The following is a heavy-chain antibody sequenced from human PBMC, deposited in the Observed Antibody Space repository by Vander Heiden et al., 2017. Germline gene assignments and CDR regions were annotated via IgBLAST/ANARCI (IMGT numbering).Heavy chain of an antibody. CDR2: ITWNSGSI. CDR3: AGRFSSGWYAFDY. CDR1: GIKFDDYA. J-gene: IGHJ4*02. V-gene: IGHV3-9*01. Sequence: EVHLVESGGGLVRPGRSLRLSCAASGIKFDDYAMYWVRQVPGKGLGWVSGITWNSGSIGYADSVKGRFTISRDNAKNSLYLQMNSLRPEDTALYYCAGRFSSGWYAFDYWGQGTLVTVSS. D-gene: IGHD6-19*01.